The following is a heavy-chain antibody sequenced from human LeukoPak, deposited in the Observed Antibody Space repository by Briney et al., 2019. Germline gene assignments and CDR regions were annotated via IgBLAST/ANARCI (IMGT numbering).Heavy chain of an antibody. Sequence: KTGGSLRLSCAASGFTFSNAWMSWVRQAPGKGLEWVGRIKSKTNGGATDYAAPVKGRFTISRDDSKNTLYLQMNSLRAEDTAVYYCAKDFSFGQWLATRYYYYYYYMDVWGKGTTVTISS. CDR2: IKSKTNGGAT. CDR1: GFTFSNAW. D-gene: IGHD6-19*01. CDR3: AKDFSFGQWLATRYYYYYYYMDV. V-gene: IGHV3-15*01. J-gene: IGHJ6*03.